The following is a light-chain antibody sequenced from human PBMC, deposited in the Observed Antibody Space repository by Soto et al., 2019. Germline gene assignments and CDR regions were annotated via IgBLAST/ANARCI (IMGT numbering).Light chain of an antibody. CDR2: GTS. CDR3: QQYGSSPWT. V-gene: IGKV3-15*01. J-gene: IGKJ1*01. Sequence: EIVMTQSPATLSVSPGESATLSCRASQSIASNLAWYQQRPGQAPRLLIYGTSTRATGIPARFSGSGSGTEFTLTIDRLEPEDFAVYYCQQYGSSPWTFGQGTKVDIK. CDR1: QSIASN.